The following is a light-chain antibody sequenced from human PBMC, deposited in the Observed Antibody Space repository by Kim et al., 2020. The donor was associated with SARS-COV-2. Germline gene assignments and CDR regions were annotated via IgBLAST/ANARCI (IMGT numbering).Light chain of an antibody. CDR3: QQYKSWPLT. CDR1: ESVITN. J-gene: IGKJ4*01. Sequence: SGSPGERATLSCRASESVITNVAWYQQKPGQAPRLLIYDASTRATGIPARFSGSGSGTEFSLTISSLQSEDSAVYYCQQYKSWPLTFGGGTKLEI. V-gene: IGKV3-15*01. CDR2: DAS.